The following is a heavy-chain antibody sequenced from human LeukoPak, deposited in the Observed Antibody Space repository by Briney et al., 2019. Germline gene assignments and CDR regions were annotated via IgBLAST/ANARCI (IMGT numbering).Heavy chain of an antibody. CDR1: GFTFSSYA. J-gene: IGHJ3*02. CDR3: AKEGPEYYDFCRGDYGLASDI. CDR2: ISGSGGST. V-gene: IGHV3-23*01. D-gene: IGHD3-3*01. Sequence: GGALRLSCAASGFTFSSYAMSWVRQAPGKGLEWVSAISGSGGSTYYADSVKGRFTISRDNSKNTLYLQMNSLRAEDTAVYYCAKEGPEYYDFCRGDYGLASDICGQGAMVTVSS.